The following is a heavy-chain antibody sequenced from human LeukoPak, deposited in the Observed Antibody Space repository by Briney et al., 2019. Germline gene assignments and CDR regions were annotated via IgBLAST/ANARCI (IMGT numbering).Heavy chain of an antibody. CDR2: IKSKSDGGTI. CDR1: GFTFSNAW. J-gene: IGHJ4*02. Sequence: GGSLRLSCAASGFTFSNAWMNWVRQAPGKGLECIARIKSKSDGGTIDYAASVNGRFTISRDDSTKTLYLQMNSLKSEDTAVYYCTTLTIVVAGNWGQGTLVTVSS. CDR3: TTLTIVVAGN. D-gene: IGHD6-19*01. V-gene: IGHV3-15*01.